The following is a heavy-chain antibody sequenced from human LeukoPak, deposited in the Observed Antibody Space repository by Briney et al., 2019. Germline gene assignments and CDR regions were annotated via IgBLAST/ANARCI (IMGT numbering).Heavy chain of an antibody. Sequence: GGSLRLSCTASGFTFRSYGMHWVRQTPGKGLEGVAVISYDGSNKYYADSVKGRFTISRDNSKNTLYLQMNSLRAEDTAVYYCAKAARVSGFDYWGQGTLVTVSS. CDR3: AKAARVSGFDY. CDR2: ISYDGSNK. V-gene: IGHV3-30*18. CDR1: GFTFRSYG. D-gene: IGHD6-19*01. J-gene: IGHJ4*02.